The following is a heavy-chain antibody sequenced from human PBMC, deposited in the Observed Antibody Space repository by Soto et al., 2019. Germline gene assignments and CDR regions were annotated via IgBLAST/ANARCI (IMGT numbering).Heavy chain of an antibody. CDR3: TRGPRPISTGTGAY. J-gene: IGHJ4*02. CDR1: GFIFKMYW. V-gene: IGHV3-74*01. D-gene: IGHD3-10*01. Sequence: EVQLVESGGGLVPPGGSVRLSCAASGFIFKMYWMHWVRQTPGKGLVWISRIYNDGSYTDYADSVKGRFTISRDNVNDTLYLQMTNLGAEDPGLYYCTRGPRPISTGTGAYWGQGTQVTVSS. CDR2: IYNDGSYT.